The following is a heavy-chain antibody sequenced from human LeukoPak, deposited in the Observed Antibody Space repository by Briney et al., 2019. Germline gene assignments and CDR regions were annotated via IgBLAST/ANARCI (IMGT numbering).Heavy chain of an antibody. CDR1: GFTFSSYG. CDR3: AKDSGGAKPRQQNWFDP. J-gene: IGHJ5*02. D-gene: IGHD1-26*01. CDR2: IWYDGSNK. V-gene: IGHV3-33*06. Sequence: GGSLRLSCAASGFTFSSYGMHWVRQAPGKGLEWVAVIWYDGSNKYYADSVKGRFTISRDNSKNTLYLQMNSLRAEDTAVYYCAKDSGGAKPRQQNWFDPWGQGTLVTASS.